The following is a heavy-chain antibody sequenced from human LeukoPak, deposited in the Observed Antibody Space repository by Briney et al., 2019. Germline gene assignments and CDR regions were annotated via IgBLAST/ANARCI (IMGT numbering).Heavy chain of an antibody. Sequence: SVKVSCKASGGTFSSYAISWVRQAPGQGLEWMGRIVPIFGTANYAQKFQGRVTITTDESTSTAYMELSSLRSEDTAVYYCARIAAAGTDTEYFQHWGQGTLVTVSS. CDR3: ARIAAAGTDTEYFQH. D-gene: IGHD6-13*01. CDR2: IVPIFGTA. V-gene: IGHV1-69*05. J-gene: IGHJ1*01. CDR1: GGTFSSYA.